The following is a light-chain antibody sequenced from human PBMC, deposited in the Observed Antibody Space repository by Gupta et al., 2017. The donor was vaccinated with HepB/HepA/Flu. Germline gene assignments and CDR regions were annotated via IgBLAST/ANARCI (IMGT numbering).Light chain of an antibody. CDR1: QSVLYSSHNKN. J-gene: IGKJ4*01. CDR2: WAS. V-gene: IGKV4-1*01. Sequence: DIVMTQSPDSLAVSLGERATINCKSSQSVLYSSHNKNLAWYQQKAGQPPKLLIYWASTRASGVPDRFNGSGSGTDFTLTISSLQAEDVAVYYCQQDDNTPLSFGGGTKVEIK. CDR3: QQDDNTPLS.